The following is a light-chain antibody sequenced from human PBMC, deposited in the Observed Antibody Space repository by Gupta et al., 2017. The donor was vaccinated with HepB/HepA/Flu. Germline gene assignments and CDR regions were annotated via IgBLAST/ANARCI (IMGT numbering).Light chain of an antibody. CDR1: SSVVGEYNS. CDR3: CSSAGSHTFPYV. Sequence: SSLTQPRSVSGPPGRSVPIPCTGTSSVVGEYNSVFCYQQNQGKAPNLIIFDATKRPPGVPDRFSCSKSGSTASLTISGLQAEDEADYYCCSSAGSHTFPYVFGTGTKVTVL. V-gene: IGLV2-11*02. CDR2: DAT. J-gene: IGLJ1*01.